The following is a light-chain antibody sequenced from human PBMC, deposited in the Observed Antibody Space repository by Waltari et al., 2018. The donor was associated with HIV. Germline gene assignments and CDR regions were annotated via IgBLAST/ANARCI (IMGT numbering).Light chain of an antibody. CDR2: SAF. J-gene: IGKJ4*01. Sequence: DIQMAQSPSNVSAFVGGTVTITCRASQDISTSLAWYQFKLGRDPTLLIYSAFRLETGVASRFGGSGSGTEFTLTITSLQPEDFATYYCQQADSFPHTFGGGTK. V-gene: IGKV1-12*01. CDR1: QDISTS. CDR3: QQADSFPHT.